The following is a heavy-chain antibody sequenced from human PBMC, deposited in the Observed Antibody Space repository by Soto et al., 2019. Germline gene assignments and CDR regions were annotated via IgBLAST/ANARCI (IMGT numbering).Heavy chain of an antibody. Sequence: SVKVSCKASGGTFSSYAISWVRQAPGQGLEWMGGIIPIFGTANYAQKFQGRVTITADESTSTAYMKLTSVTAADTALYFCARLQFYDFWSGSVPMDVWGQGTSVPVSS. V-gene: IGHV1-69*13. CDR3: ARLQFYDFWSGSVPMDV. D-gene: IGHD3-3*01. CDR1: GGTFSSYA. J-gene: IGHJ6*02. CDR2: IIPIFGTA.